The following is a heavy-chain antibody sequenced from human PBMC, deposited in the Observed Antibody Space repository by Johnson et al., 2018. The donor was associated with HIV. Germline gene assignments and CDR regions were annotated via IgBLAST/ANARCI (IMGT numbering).Heavy chain of an antibody. Sequence: QVQLVESGGGVVQPGRSLRLSCAASGFTFSSYAMHWVRQAPGKGLEWVAVISYDGSNKYYTDSVKGRFTISRDNSKNPLYLQMNSLRPEDTAVYYCARDGNSSTPRCAFDIWGQGTMVTVSS. J-gene: IGHJ3*02. CDR2: ISYDGSNK. CDR3: ARDGNSSTPRCAFDI. V-gene: IGHV3-30*04. CDR1: GFTFSSYA. D-gene: IGHD6-13*01.